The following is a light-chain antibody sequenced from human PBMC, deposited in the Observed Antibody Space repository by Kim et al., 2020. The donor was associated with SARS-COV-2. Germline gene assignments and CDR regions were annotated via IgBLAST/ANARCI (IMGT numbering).Light chain of an antibody. CDR1: SLRSYY. J-gene: IGLJ2*01. V-gene: IGLV3-19*01. Sequence: ALGQAVGITCQGDSLRSYYATWYQQKPGQAPILVIYGKNNRPSGIPDRFAGSSSGNTASLTITGTQAGDEADYYCNSRDSNDNVVFGGGTQLTVL. CDR2: GKN. CDR3: NSRDSNDNVV.